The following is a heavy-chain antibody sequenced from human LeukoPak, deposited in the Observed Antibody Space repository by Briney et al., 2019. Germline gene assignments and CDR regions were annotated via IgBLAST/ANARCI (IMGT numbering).Heavy chain of an antibody. D-gene: IGHD3-22*01. V-gene: IGHV4-31*03. CDR3: ASGYYDSSESYFDY. CDR2: IYYSGST. Sequence: PSQTLSLTCTVSGGSISSGGYYWSWIRQHPGKGLEWIGYIYYSGSTYYNPSLKSRVTISVDTSKNQFSLKLSSVTAADTAVYYCASGYYDSSESYFDYWGQGTLVTVPS. CDR1: GGSISSGGYY. J-gene: IGHJ4*02.